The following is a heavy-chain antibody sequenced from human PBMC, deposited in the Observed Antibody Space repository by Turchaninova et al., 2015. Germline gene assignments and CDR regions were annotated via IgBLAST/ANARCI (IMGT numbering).Heavy chain of an antibody. J-gene: IGHJ4*02. CDR3: AHIRGGGNSPLFDY. V-gene: IGHV2-5*02. CDR2: IYWDGDK. Sequence: QITLKESGPTLVKPTQTLTLTCTFSGFSLTTGPVGVGWIRQPPGTALELLSLIYWDGDKRYSPSLKSRLTITKDTSKNQVVLTMTNMDPVDTATFYCAHIRGGGNSPLFDYWGQGTLVTVSS. D-gene: IGHD4-23*01. CDR1: GFSLTTGPVG.